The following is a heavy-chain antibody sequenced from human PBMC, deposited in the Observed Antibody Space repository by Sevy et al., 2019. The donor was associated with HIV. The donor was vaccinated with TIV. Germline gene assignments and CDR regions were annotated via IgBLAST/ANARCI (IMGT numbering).Heavy chain of an antibody. CDR3: ARGDYYGSLYYFDY. CDR2: VSSDSMFI. V-gene: IGHV3-21*01. J-gene: IGHJ4*02. Sequence: GSLRLSCAASGFTFNTYSMNWVRQAPGKGLEWVSSVSSDSMFIYYADSVKGRFTISRDNAKNSLYLHMNSLRAEDTAVYYCARGDYYGSLYYFDYWGPGTLVTVSS. D-gene: IGHD3-10*01. CDR1: GFTFNTYS.